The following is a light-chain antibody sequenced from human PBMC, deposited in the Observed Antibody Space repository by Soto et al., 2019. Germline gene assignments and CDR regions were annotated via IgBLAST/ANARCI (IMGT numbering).Light chain of an antibody. CDR1: HNVISN. CDR2: GAS. V-gene: IGKV3D-15*01. Sequence: EIVMTQSPATLSVSPGEGATLSCRASHNVISNLAWYQQKPGQSPRLLIFGASTRATGTPARFSGSGSETEFTLTISSLQSEDFAVYYCQQYSDWPLTFGGGTKVEIK. J-gene: IGKJ4*01. CDR3: QQYSDWPLT.